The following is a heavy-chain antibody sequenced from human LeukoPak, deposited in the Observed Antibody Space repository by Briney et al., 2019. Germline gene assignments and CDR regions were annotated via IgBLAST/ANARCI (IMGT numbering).Heavy chain of an antibody. CDR3: ATLHDFWSGYFTF. V-gene: IGHV1-24*01. CDR1: GYTLTELS. CDR2: FDPGDGET. D-gene: IGHD3-3*01. Sequence: GASVKVSCKVSGYTLTELSMHWVRQAPGKGLEWMGGFDPGDGETIYAQKFQGRVTMTEDTSTDTAYMELSSLRSEDTAVYYCATLHDFWSGYFTFWGQGTLVTASS. J-gene: IGHJ4*02.